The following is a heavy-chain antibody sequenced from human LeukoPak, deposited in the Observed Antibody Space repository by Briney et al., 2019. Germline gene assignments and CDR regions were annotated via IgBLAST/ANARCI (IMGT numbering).Heavy chain of an antibody. CDR1: GFTFSSHV. J-gene: IGHJ6*02. V-gene: IGHV3-23*01. Sequence: GGSLRLSCAASGFTFSSHVMSWVRQAPGKGLEWVSGISGSGGSTYYADFVKGRFTISRDNSKSTLYLQMNSLRAEDTAVYYCAKDSRAHYYYGMDVWGQGTTVTVSS. CDR2: ISGSGGST. CDR3: AKDSRAHYYYGMDV.